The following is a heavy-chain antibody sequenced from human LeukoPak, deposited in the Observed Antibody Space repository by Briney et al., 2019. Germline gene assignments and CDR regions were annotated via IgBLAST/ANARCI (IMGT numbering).Heavy chain of an antibody. Sequence: SETLSLTCTVSGGSISSYYWSWIRQPPGKGLEWIGYIYYSGSTNYNPSLKSRVTISVDTSKNQFSLKLSSVTAADTAVYYCARGYYDSSGPFDYWGQGTLVTVSS. J-gene: IGHJ4*02. CDR2: IYYSGST. D-gene: IGHD3-22*01. CDR1: GGSISSYY. V-gene: IGHV4-59*12. CDR3: ARGYYDSSGPFDY.